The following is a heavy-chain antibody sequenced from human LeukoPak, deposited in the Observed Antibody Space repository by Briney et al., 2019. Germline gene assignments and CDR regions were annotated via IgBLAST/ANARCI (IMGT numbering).Heavy chain of an antibody. CDR1: GFTFSSYG. CDR3: AKHGGSCYNGLDACYYYGMDV. V-gene: IGHV3-30*18. Sequence: QPGGSLRLSCAASGFTFSSYGMHWVRQAPGKGLEWVAVISYDGSNKYYADSVKGRFTISRDNFKNTLYLQMNSLRAEDTAVYYCAKHGGSCYNGLDACYYYGMDVWGQGTTVTVSS. J-gene: IGHJ6*02. D-gene: IGHD2-15*01. CDR2: ISYDGSNK.